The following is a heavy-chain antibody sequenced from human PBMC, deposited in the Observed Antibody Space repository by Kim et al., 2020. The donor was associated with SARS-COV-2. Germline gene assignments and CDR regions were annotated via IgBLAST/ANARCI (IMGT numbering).Heavy chain of an antibody. J-gene: IGHJ4*02. CDR1: GFTLSDSA. CDR3: ARDRAGISSAGYLDY. V-gene: IGHV3-23*01. D-gene: IGHD6-13*01. CDR2: SSGDGATT. Sequence: GGYLRLSCAASGFTLSDSATSWVRQAPGRGLEWVASSSGDGATTYYAGSVKGRFTISRDNSKNTLYLQMNSLRADDTAVYYCARDRAGISSAGYLDYWGQGTLVTVSS.